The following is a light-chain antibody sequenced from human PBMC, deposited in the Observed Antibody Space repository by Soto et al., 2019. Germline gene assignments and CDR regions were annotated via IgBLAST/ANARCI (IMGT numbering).Light chain of an antibody. J-gene: IGKJ4*01. CDR1: QDIGTA. Sequence: AIQLTQSPSSLSASVGDRVTIACRTGQDIGTALAWYRQKPGRAPELLLYSASTLHTGVSSRFAGGGSATDLTLTISSLQPEDFADYFWQQFKHSPLTFGGGTKVQI. V-gene: IGKV1D-13*01. CDR2: SAS. CDR3: QQFKHSPLT.